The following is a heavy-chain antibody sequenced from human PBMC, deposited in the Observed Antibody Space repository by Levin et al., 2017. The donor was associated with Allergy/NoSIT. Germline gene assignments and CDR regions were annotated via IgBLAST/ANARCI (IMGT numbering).Heavy chain of an antibody. CDR1: GFTFSNYP. CDR3: VKRGVGYCSGGSCPYDDY. V-gene: IGHV3-64D*06. J-gene: IGHJ4*02. Sequence: GESLKISCSASGFTFSNYPMHWVRQAPGKGLEYVSGISSNGASTFYADSVKGTFTISRDNSKNTLYLQMSSLRAEDTAVYYCVKRGVGYCSGGSCPYDDYWGQGTLVTVSA. D-gene: IGHD2-15*01. CDR2: ISSNGAST.